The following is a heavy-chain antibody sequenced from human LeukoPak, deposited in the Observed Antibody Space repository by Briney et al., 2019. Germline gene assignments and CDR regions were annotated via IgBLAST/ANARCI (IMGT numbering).Heavy chain of an antibody. CDR2: INPNSGGT. CDR1: GYTFTSYD. J-gene: IGHJ4*02. CDR3: ARDHYSNYDY. V-gene: IGHV1-2*02. Sequence: ASVKVSCKASGYTFTSYDINWVRQAPGQGLEWMGWINPNSGGTNYAQKFQGRVTMTRDTSISTAYMELSRLRSDDTAVYYCARDHYSNYDYWGQGTLVTVSS. D-gene: IGHD4-11*01.